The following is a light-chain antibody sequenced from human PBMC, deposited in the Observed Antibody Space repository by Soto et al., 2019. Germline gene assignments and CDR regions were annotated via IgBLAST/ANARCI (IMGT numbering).Light chain of an antibody. V-gene: IGKV3-20*01. CDR3: QQYGSSRWT. Sequence: EIVLTQSPGTLSLSPGERATLSCRASQSVSSSYLAWYQQKPCQAPRLLIDGASSRATAIPDRFSGSGFGIDFTLTISRLEPEDFAVYYCQQYGSSRWTLGQGTKVDI. J-gene: IGKJ1*01. CDR2: GAS. CDR1: QSVSSSY.